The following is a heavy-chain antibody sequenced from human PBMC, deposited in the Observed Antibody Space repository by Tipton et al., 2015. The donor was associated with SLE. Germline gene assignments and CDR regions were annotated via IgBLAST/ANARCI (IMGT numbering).Heavy chain of an antibody. J-gene: IGHJ5*02. CDR2: INHSGST. CDR1: GGSFSGYY. V-gene: IGHV4-34*01. D-gene: IGHD6-19*01. Sequence: TLSLTCAVYGGSFSGYYWSWIRQPPGKGLEWIGEINHSGSTNYNPSLKSRVTRSVDTSKNQFSLKLSSVTAADTAVYYCGRGARIAVLQSWFDPWGQGTLVTVSS. CDR3: GRGARIAVLQSWFDP.